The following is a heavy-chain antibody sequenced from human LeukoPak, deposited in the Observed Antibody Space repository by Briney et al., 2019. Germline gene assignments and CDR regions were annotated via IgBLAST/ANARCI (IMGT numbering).Heavy chain of an antibody. V-gene: IGHV3-23*01. Sequence: PGGSLRLSCAASGFTFSSYAMSWLRQAPGKGLEWVSTISGGGGSTYYADSVKGRFTISRDNSKNTLYLQMNSLRAEDTAVYYCAKDAYSYGPADYWGQGTLVTVSS. D-gene: IGHD5-18*01. CDR1: GFTFSSYA. CDR3: AKDAYSYGPADY. J-gene: IGHJ4*02. CDR2: ISGGGGST.